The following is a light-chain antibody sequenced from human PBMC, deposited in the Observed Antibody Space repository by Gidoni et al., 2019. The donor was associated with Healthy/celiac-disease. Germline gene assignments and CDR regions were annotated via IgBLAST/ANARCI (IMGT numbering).Light chain of an antibody. CDR1: QSVSSY. V-gene: IGKV3-11*01. Sequence: EIVLTHTPATLSVSPGERATLSCRASQSVSSYVAWYQQKPGQAPRLLIYDASNRATGIPARFSVSGSGTDFTLTISSLEPEDFAVYYCQQRSNWPLLTFGGGTKVEIK. CDR2: DAS. J-gene: IGKJ4*01. CDR3: QQRSNWPLLT.